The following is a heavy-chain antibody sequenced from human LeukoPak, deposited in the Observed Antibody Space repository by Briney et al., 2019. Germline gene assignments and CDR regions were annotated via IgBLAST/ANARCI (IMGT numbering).Heavy chain of an antibody. J-gene: IGHJ4*02. CDR3: ARASSSSWYYFDY. CDR2: INTNTGNP. CDR1: GYTSTNYD. V-gene: IGHV7-4-1*02. Sequence: ASVKVSRKASGYTSTNYDMNWVRQAPGQGLEWMGWINTNTGNPTYAQGFTGRFVFSLDTSVSTAYLQISSLKAEDTAVYYCARASSSSWYYFDYWGQGTLVTVSS. D-gene: IGHD6-13*01.